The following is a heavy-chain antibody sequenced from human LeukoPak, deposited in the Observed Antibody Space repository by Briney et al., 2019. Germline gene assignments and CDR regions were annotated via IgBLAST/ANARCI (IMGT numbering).Heavy chain of an antibody. D-gene: IGHD6-6*01. J-gene: IGHJ4*02. V-gene: IGHV1-2*02. Sequence: ASVKVSCKASGYTFTGYYMHWVRQAPGQGLEWMGWINPNSGGTNYAQKFQGRVTMTRDTSISTAYMELSRLRSDDTAVYYCARAQGRIAARPHFDYWGQGTLVTVSS. CDR1: GYTFTGYY. CDR3: ARAQGRIAARPHFDY. CDR2: INPNSGGT.